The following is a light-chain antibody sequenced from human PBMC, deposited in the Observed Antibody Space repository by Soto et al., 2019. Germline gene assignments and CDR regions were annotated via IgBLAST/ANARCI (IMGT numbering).Light chain of an antibody. V-gene: IGKV1-39*01. CDR3: QQTYDTPPT. J-gene: IGKJ1*01. CDR2: GAS. Sequence: IEVTQSPSSLAASLGDRVTITCRASQTISTYLNWYQQKPGKAPKLLIFGASTLQSGVPSRFSGSGSGTEFILTISSLQREDFATYYCQQTYDTPPTFGQGTKVDIK. CDR1: QTISTY.